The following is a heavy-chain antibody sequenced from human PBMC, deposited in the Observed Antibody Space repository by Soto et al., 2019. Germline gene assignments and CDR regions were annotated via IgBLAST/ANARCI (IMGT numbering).Heavy chain of an antibody. J-gene: IGHJ3*02. CDR3: AIHCDYDILTGSLPHDAFDI. Sequence: SLKISCKGSGYSFTSYWIGWVRQMPGKGLEWMGIIYPGDSDTRYSPSFQGQVTISADKSISTAYLQWSSLKASDTAMYYCAIHCDYDILTGSLPHDAFDIWGQGTMVTVSS. CDR1: GYSFTSYW. V-gene: IGHV5-51*01. D-gene: IGHD3-9*01. CDR2: IYPGDSDT.